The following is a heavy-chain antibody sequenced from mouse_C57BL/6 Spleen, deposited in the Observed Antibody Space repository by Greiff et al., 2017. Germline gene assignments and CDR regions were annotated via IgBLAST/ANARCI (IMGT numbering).Heavy chain of an antibody. J-gene: IGHJ1*03. Sequence: EVKLQESGGDLVKPGGSLKLSCAASGFTFSSYGMSWVRQTPDKRLEWVATISSGGSYTYYPDSVKGRFTISRDNAKNTLYLQMSSLKSEDTAMYYCASLGGDYDWYFDVWGTGTTVTVSS. CDR2: ISSGGSYT. D-gene: IGHD2-4*01. CDR3: ASLGGDYDWYFDV. V-gene: IGHV5-6*01. CDR1: GFTFSSYG.